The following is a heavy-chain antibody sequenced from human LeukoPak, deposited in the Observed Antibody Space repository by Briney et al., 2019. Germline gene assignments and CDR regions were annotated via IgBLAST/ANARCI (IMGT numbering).Heavy chain of an antibody. CDR3: ARQPANTAAFDV. D-gene: IGHD5-18*01. J-gene: IGHJ3*01. CDR1: GGSINAFY. CDR2: VRDNGEN. V-gene: IGHV4-59*08. Sequence: TPSETLSLTCSGSGGSINAFYWSLIRQPPGKGLEWIAYVRDNGENNYNPSLKSRVAISLDTANNQISLRLNFVTAADTAIYYCARQPANTAAFDVWGQGTMVTVSS.